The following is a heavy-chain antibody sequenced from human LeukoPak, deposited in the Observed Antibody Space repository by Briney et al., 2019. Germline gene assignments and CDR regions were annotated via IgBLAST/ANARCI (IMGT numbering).Heavy chain of an antibody. Sequence: GGSLRLSCAASGFTFSSYAMSWVRQAPGKGLEWVSAISGSGGSTYYADSVKGRFTISRDNAKNSLYLQMNSLRAEDTAVYYCARDVSDIVVVVAATYFDYWGQGTLVTVSS. CDR3: ARDVSDIVVVVAATYFDY. V-gene: IGHV3-23*01. CDR2: ISGSGGST. D-gene: IGHD2-15*01. J-gene: IGHJ4*02. CDR1: GFTFSSYA.